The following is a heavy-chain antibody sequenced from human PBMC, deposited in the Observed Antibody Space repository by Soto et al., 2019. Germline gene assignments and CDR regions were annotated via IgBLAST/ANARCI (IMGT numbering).Heavy chain of an antibody. CDR2: IYHSGST. Sequence: PSETLSLTCAVSGGSISSGGYSWSWIRQPPGKGLEWIGYIYHSGSTYYNPSLKSRVTISVDRSKNQFSLKLSSVTAADTAVYYCARDGRSGYYDYWGQGTLVTVSS. J-gene: IGHJ4*02. V-gene: IGHV4-30-2*01. CDR1: GGSISSGGYS. D-gene: IGHD3-22*01. CDR3: ARDGRSGYYDY.